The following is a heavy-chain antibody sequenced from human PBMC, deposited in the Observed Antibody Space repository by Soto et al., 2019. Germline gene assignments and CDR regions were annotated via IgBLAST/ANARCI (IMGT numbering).Heavy chain of an antibody. V-gene: IGHV3-21*01. CDR2: ISSSSSYI. Sequence: SLRLSCAASGFTFSSYSMNWVRQAPGKGLEWVSSISSSSSYIYYADSVKGRFTISRDNAKNSLYLQMNSLRAEDTAVYYCARGSMSTYFFDILTGSLNVWGQGTTVTVSS. D-gene: IGHD3-9*01. CDR3: ARGSMSTYFFDILTGSLNV. J-gene: IGHJ6*02. CDR1: GFTFSSYS.